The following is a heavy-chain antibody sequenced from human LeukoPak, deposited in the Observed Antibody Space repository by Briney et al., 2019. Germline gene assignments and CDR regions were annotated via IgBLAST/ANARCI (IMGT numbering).Heavy chain of an antibody. D-gene: IGHD3-10*01. CDR1: GFTVSSNY. V-gene: IGHV3-66*01. J-gene: IGHJ6*02. CDR2: IYSGGST. Sequence: GGSPRLSCAASGFTVSSNYMSCVRQAPGKGLEWVSVIYSGGSTYYADSVKGRFTISRDNSKNTLYLQMNSLRAEDTAVYYCARRGSGTPRAYYYYGMDVWGQGTTVTVSS. CDR3: ARRGSGTPRAYYYYGMDV.